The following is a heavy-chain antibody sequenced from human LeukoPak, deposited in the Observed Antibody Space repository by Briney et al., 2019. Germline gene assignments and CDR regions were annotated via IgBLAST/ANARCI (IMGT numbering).Heavy chain of an antibody. D-gene: IGHD1-26*01. CDR3: ARGLVGATIDAFDI. CDR2: TSSSSSYI. CDR1: GFTFSRYS. Sequence: GGSLRLSCAASGFTFSRYSMNWVRQAPGKGLEWVSCTSSSSSYIYYANSVKGRFTISRDNAKNSLYLQMNSLRAEDTAVYYCARGLVGATIDAFDIWGQGTMVTVSS. V-gene: IGHV3-21*01. J-gene: IGHJ3*02.